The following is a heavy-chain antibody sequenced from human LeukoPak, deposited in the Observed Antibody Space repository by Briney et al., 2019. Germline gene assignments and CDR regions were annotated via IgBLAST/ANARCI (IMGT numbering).Heavy chain of an antibody. D-gene: IGHD6-19*01. CDR1: GFTFSSYW. J-gene: IGHJ4*02. Sequence: GGSLRLSCAASGFTFSSYWMSWVRQAPGKGLEWVANIKQDGSEKYYVDSVKGRFTISRDNAKNSLNLQMNSLKVEDTAVYYCAKTFYSSGTGVPIYYWGQGTLVTVSS. CDR2: IKQDGSEK. V-gene: IGHV3-7*01. CDR3: AKTFYSSGTGVPIYY.